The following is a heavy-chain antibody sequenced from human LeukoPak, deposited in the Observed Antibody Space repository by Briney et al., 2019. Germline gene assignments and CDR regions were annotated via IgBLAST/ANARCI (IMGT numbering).Heavy chain of an antibody. Sequence: SETLSLTCTVSGGSISSDYWSWLRQPPGKGLEWIGYFSYSRSTNYNPSLKSRVTISVDTSKNLFSLKLSSVTAADTAVYFCARERGVIAALYYFDYWGQGIPVTVSS. J-gene: IGHJ4*02. CDR1: GGSISSDY. D-gene: IGHD6-13*01. CDR3: ARERGVIAALYYFDY. V-gene: IGHV4-59*01. CDR2: FSYSRST.